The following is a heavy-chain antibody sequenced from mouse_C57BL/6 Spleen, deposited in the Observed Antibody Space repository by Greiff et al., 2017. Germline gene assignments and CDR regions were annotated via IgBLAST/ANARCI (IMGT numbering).Heavy chain of an antibody. CDR1: GYTFTSYW. J-gene: IGHJ1*03. CDR2: IHPNSGST. Sequence: VQLQQPGAELVKPGASVKLSCKASGYTFTSYWMHWVKQRPGQGLEWIGMIHPNSGSTNYNEKFKSKATLTVDKSSSTAYMQLSSLTSEDSAVYYCAREGIYYYGSSSYFDVWGTGTTVTVSS. D-gene: IGHD1-1*01. CDR3: AREGIYYYGSSSYFDV. V-gene: IGHV1-64*01.